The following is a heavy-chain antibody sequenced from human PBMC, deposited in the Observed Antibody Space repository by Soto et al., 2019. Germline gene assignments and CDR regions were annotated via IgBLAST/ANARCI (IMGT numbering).Heavy chain of an antibody. J-gene: IGHJ6*02. CDR1: GGSISNFY. CDR3: ARHKDAGSDRGGMDV. CDR2: VHYSGST. Sequence: QVQLQESGPGLVKPSETLSLTCTVSGGSISNFYWTWIRQPPGKGLEWIGNVHYSGSTNYYPSVKSRVTTSVDTAKNQLSPNLSSVTAADTAVYYCARHKDAGSDRGGMDVWGQGTTVTVSS. V-gene: IGHV4-59*08. D-gene: IGHD6-25*01.